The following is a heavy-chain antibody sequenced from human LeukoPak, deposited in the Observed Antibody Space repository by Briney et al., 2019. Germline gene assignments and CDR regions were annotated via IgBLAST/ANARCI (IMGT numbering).Heavy chain of an antibody. CDR1: GGTFSSYA. J-gene: IGHJ4*02. D-gene: IGHD3-9*01. CDR3: ARAKADILTGLGY. V-gene: IGHV1-69*05. Sequence: ASVKVSCKASGGTFSSYAISWVRQAPGQGLEWMGRIIPIFGTANYAQKFQGRVTITTDESTSTAYMELSSLRSEDTAVYYCARAKADILTGLGYWGQGTLVTVSS. CDR2: IIPIFGTA.